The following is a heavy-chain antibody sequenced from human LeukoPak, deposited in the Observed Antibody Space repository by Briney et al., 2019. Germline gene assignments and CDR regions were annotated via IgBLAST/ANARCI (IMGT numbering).Heavy chain of an antibody. J-gene: IGHJ3*02. D-gene: IGHD3-22*01. V-gene: IGHV3-33*08. CDR1: GFIFSNYA. Sequence: GGSLRLSCAASGFIFSNYAMSWVRQAPGKGLEWVAVIWYDGSNKYYADSVKGRFTISRDNSKNTLYLQMNSLRAEDTAVYYCARGANYDSSGYYSNDAFDIWGQGTMVTVSS. CDR2: IWYDGSNK. CDR3: ARGANYDSSGYYSNDAFDI.